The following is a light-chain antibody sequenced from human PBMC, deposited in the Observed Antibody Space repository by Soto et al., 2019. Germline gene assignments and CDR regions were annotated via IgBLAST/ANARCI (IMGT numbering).Light chain of an antibody. J-gene: IGKJ4*01. V-gene: IGKV1-27*01. CDR3: QKYDTAPLT. CDR2: AAS. Sequence: DFQLTQSPSSLSASVGDRVTITCRASQGFSNALAWFQQKPGKVPKLLIYAASPLQSGVPSRFSGSGSGTDFTLTISSLQPEDVATYYCQKYDTAPLTFGGGTKAEIK. CDR1: QGFSNA.